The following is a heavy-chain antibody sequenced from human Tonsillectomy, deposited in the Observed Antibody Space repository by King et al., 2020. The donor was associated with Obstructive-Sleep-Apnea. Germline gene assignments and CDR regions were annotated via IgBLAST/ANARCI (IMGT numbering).Heavy chain of an antibody. CDR1: GFTFSSYA. J-gene: IGHJ4*02. D-gene: IGHD2-2*01. CDR3: AKAVVLVPAAMMGFDY. CDR2: ISGSGGST. Sequence: EVQLVESGGGLVQPGGSLRLSCAASGFTFSSYAMTWVRQAPGKGLEWVSAISGSGGSTYYADSVKGRFTISRDNSKNTLYLQMNSLRAEDTAVYYCAKAVVLVPAAMMGFDYGGQGTLVTVSS. V-gene: IGHV3-23*04.